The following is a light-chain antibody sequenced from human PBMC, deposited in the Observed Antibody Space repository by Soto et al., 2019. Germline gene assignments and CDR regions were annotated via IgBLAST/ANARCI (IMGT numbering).Light chain of an antibody. J-gene: IGKJ1*01. CDR1: KSVSSSY. V-gene: IGKV3-20*01. Sequence: EIVLTQSPGTLSLSPGERATLSCRASKSVSSSYLAWYQQKPGQAPRLLIYGASSRATGIPDRFSGSGSGTDFSLTMSRLEPEDFEVYYCQQYGRSPMTFGQGTKVEIK. CDR2: GAS. CDR3: QQYGRSPMT.